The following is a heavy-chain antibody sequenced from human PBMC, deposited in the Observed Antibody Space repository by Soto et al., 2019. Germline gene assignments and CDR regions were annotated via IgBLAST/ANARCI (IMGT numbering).Heavy chain of an antibody. CDR2: VNAGNGNR. Sequence: QIQLVQSGAEVKKPGASVTVSCKASGYTFTNYAIHWVRQAPGQSLEWMGWVNAGNGNRKLSQKFQGRVTLIRDTSATTVYMELRSLRSEDTAVYYCARDDFDSSGFDSWGQGTLVTVSS. D-gene: IGHD3-22*01. CDR3: ARDDFDSSGFDS. CDR1: GYTFTNYA. V-gene: IGHV1-3*01. J-gene: IGHJ4*02.